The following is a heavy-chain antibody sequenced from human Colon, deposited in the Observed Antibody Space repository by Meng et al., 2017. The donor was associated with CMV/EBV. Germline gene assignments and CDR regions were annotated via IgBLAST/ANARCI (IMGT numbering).Heavy chain of an antibody. CDR3: ARGDGGEDWNYDY. CDR2: IYYSGST. Sequence: SETLSLTCAVYGGSFSGYYWSWIRQPPGKGLEWIGYIYYSGSTNYNPSLKSRVTISVDTSKNQFSLKLSSVTAADTAVYYCARGDGGEDWNYDYWGQGTLVTVSS. D-gene: IGHD1-7*01. CDR1: GGSFSGYY. J-gene: IGHJ4*02. V-gene: IGHV4-59*01.